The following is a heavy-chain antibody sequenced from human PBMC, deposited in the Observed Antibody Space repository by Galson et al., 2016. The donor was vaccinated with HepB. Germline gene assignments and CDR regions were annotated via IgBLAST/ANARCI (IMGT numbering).Heavy chain of an antibody. CDR2: IKSDESWK. J-gene: IGHJ4*02. Sequence: SLRPSCAASGFTFSSYWMHWVRQAPGKGLVWVSRIKSDESWKNYADSVKGRFTISRDNAKNTLYLQMNSLRAEDTAVYYCARDGDAYNFDYWGQGTLVTVSS. D-gene: IGHD5-24*01. CDR3: ARDGDAYNFDY. CDR1: GFTFSSYW. V-gene: IGHV3-74*01.